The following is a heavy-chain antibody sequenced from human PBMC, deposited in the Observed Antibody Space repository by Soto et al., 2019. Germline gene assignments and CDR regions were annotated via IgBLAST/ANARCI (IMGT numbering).Heavy chain of an antibody. D-gene: IGHD1-1*01. Sequence: ASVKVSCKASGYTFTGYYIHWVRQAPGQGLEWMGWINPNSGGTKYAPKFQGGVTMTRDTSITTAYMELSRLRSGDTAVYYCAREPATAKPEGVDFWGQGTLVTVSS. CDR2: INPNSGGT. J-gene: IGHJ4*02. CDR1: GYTFTGYY. CDR3: AREPATAKPEGVDF. V-gene: IGHV1-2*02.